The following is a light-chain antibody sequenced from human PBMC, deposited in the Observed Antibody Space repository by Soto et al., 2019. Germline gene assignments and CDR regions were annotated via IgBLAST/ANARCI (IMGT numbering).Light chain of an antibody. Sequence: QSALTQPRSVSGSPGQSVTISCTGTNSDVGAYNYVSWYQQHPGTAPKLIIYEVNKRPSGVPDRFSGSKSGNTASLTISGLQAEDEADYHCCSDAGGFGGGTKVTVL. CDR2: EVN. J-gene: IGLJ2*01. CDR3: CSDAGG. V-gene: IGLV2-11*01. CDR1: NSDVGAYNY.